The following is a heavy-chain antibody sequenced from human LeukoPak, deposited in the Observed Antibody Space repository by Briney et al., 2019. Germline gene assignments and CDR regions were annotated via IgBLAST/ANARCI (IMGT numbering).Heavy chain of an antibody. Sequence: AGGSLRLSCVASGFSFDDHAMHWVRQAPGKGLEWVSGISWNGNNKGYVDSVRSRFTISRDKAKNSLYLQMNSLRPEDTAVYYCARDQSYSSGWYGGNYYFDYWGQGTLVTVSS. CDR1: GFSFDDHA. J-gene: IGHJ4*02. CDR2: ISWNGNNK. D-gene: IGHD6-19*01. CDR3: ARDQSYSSGWYGGNYYFDY. V-gene: IGHV3-9*01.